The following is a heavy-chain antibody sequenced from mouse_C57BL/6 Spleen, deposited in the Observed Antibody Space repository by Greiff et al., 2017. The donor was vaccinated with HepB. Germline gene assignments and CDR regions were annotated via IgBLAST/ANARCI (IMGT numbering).Heavy chain of an antibody. V-gene: IGHV1-47*01. Sequence: QVQLQQSGAELVKPGASVKMSCKASGYTFTTYSIEWMKQNHGKSLEWIGNFHPYNDDTKYNEKFKGKATLTVETSSSTVYFELSRITSDDSAVYDCAMRAVVAKSNAMDYWGQGTSGTVSS. CDR1: GYTFTTYS. D-gene: IGHD1-1*01. J-gene: IGHJ4*01. CDR3: AMRAVVAKSNAMDY. CDR2: FHPYNDDT.